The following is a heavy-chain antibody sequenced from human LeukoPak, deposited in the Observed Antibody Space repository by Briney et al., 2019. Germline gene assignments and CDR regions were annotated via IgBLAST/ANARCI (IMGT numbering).Heavy chain of an antibody. Sequence: PGGSLRLSCAASGFTFSSFAMSWVRQAPGKGLEWVSAISGRGDTIYYADSVKGRFTISRDNAKNSLYLQMNSLRAEDTAVYYCAELGITMIGGVWGKGTTVTISS. CDR2: ISGRGDTI. D-gene: IGHD3-10*02. V-gene: IGHV3-23*01. CDR1: GFTFSSFA. J-gene: IGHJ6*04. CDR3: AELGITMIGGV.